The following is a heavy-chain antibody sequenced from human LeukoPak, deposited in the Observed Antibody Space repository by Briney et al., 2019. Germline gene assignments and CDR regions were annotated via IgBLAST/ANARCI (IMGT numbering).Heavy chain of an antibody. V-gene: IGHV1-69*04. CDR3: ARNRPNVVPAALFGYYYGMDV. J-gene: IGHJ6*02. Sequence: VASVKVSCKASAGTFSSYAISWVRQAPGQGLEWMGRIIPIFGIANYAQKSQGRVTITADKSTSTAYMELSSLRSEDTAVYYCARNRPNVVPAALFGYYYGMDVWGQGTTVTVSS. CDR2: IIPIFGIA. D-gene: IGHD2-2*01. CDR1: AGTFSSYA.